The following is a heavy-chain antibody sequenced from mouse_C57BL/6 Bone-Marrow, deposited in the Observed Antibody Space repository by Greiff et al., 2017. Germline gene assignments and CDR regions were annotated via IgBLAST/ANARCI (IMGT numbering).Heavy chain of an antibody. Sequence: EVQLQQSGPELVKPGASVKISCKASGYTFTDYYMNWVKQSHGKSLEWIGDINPNNGGTSYNQKFKGKATLTVDKSSRTAYMELRSLTSEDSAVYYCARGYDYDGRGFAYWGQGTLVTVSA. D-gene: IGHD2-4*01. CDR1: GYTFTDYY. CDR3: ARGYDYDGRGFAY. J-gene: IGHJ3*01. CDR2: INPNNGGT. V-gene: IGHV1-26*01.